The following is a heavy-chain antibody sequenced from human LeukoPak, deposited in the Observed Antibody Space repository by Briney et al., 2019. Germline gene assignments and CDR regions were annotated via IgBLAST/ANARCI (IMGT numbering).Heavy chain of an antibody. CDR3: AKRGDDSSGYPRYYFDY. CDR1: GFTFSSYA. V-gene: IGHV3-23*01. Sequence: GGSLRLSCAASGFTFSSYAMSWVRPAPGKGREWVSPISGSGGSTYYADSVKGRFTISRDNSKNTLYLQMNSLRAEDTAVYYCAKRGDDSSGYPRYYFDYWGQGTLVTVSS. D-gene: IGHD3-22*01. CDR2: ISGSGGST. J-gene: IGHJ4*02.